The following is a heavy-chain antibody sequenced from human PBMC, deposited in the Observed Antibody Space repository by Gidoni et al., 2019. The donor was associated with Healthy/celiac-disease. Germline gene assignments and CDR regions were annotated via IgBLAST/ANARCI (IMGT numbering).Heavy chain of an antibody. CDR3: ARGGYCSSTSCYAYDAFDI. CDR1: GYTFTSYG. V-gene: IGHV1-18*01. D-gene: IGHD2-2*01. Sequence: QVQLVQSGAEVEKPGASVKVSCKASGYTFTSYGSSWERQAPGQGLEWMGWSSAYNGNTNYAQKLQGRVTMTTDTSTSTAYMELRSLRSDDTAVYYCARGGYCSSTSCYAYDAFDIWGQGTMVTVSS. CDR2: SSAYNGNT. J-gene: IGHJ3*02.